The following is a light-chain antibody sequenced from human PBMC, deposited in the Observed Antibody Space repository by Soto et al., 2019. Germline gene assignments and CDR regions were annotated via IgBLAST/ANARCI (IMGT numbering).Light chain of an antibody. CDR3: CSYAGSYTHVV. V-gene: IGLV2-11*01. J-gene: IGLJ2*01. Sequence: QSALTQPRSVFGSPGQSVTISCTGTSSDVGGYNYVSWYQQHPGKAPKLMIYDVSKRPSGVPDRFSGSKSGNTASLTISGLQAEDEADYYCCSYAGSYTHVVFGGGTQLTVL. CDR2: DVS. CDR1: SSDVGGYNY.